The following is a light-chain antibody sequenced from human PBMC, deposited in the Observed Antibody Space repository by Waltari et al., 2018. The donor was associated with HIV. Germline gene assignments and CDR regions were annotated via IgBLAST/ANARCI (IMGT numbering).Light chain of an antibody. CDR3: AAWDDSLNDVV. J-gene: IGLJ2*01. Sequence: QSVLTQPPSASGTPGQRVTLSCSGSSPNIGRNTVNWYQQLPGTAPKLLMYNDNERPSGVPDRFSGSKSGTSASLAISGLQSEDEADYYCAAWDDSLNDVVFGGGTYLTVL. CDR1: SPNIGRNT. V-gene: IGLV1-44*01. CDR2: NDN.